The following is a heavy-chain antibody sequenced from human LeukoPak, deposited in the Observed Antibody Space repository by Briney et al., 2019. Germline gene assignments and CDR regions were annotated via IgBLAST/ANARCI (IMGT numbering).Heavy chain of an antibody. CDR3: ARVRGIQLWFDY. D-gene: IGHD5-18*01. CDR1: EFTFRSYV. CDR2: ISYDGGNT. Sequence: GRSLGLSCAASEFTFRSYVMLWVRQAPGKGLEWVAVISYDGGNTYYADSVKGRFTISRDNSKNTLYLQMNSLRVEDTAVYYCARVRGIQLWFDYWGQGTLVTVSS. J-gene: IGHJ4*02. V-gene: IGHV3-30*04.